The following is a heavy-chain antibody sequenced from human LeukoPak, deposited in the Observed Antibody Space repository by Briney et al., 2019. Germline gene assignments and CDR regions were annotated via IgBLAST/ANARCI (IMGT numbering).Heavy chain of an antibody. CDR1: GFTFSNYA. J-gene: IGHJ4*02. D-gene: IGHD3/OR15-3a*01. CDR3: ARDRGVIFGSYFDY. V-gene: IGHV3-23*01. Sequence: GGSLRLSWVVSGFTFSNYAMSWVRQAPWKVLDWVSAMSGSGGSTNYADSVKGRFTISRDNFKNTLYLQMNSLRAEDTAVYYCARDRGVIFGSYFDYWGQGTLVTVSS. CDR2: MSGSGGST.